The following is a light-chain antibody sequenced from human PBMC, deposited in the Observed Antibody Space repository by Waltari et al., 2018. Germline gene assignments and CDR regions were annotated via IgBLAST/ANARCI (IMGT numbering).Light chain of an antibody. CDR1: SNDVGGYNS. V-gene: IGLV2-14*01. Sequence: QSALTQPASVSGSPGQSVTIFCAGTSNDVGGYNSVSWYQEHPGQAPRVIIYDVSDLPSGVSDLFSGSKSCNTASLTISGLQAEDEADYYCSSQSSNDVVLFGGGTKLTVL. J-gene: IGLJ2*01. CDR2: DVS. CDR3: SSQSSNDVVL.